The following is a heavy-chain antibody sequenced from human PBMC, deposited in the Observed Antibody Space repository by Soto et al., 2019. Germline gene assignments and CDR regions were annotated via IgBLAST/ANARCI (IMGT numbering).Heavy chain of an antibody. V-gene: IGHV3-74*01. CDR2: INTDGTNS. CDR3: VREFCSGGNCYTYYFDP. J-gene: IGHJ5*02. D-gene: IGHD2-15*01. CDR1: GLTFNRYW. Sequence: GGSLRLSCAASGLTFNRYWMHWVRHAPGKGLVWVSHINTDGTNSNYADSVKGRFTISRDNAKSTLFLQMNSLRDEDTAVYYCVREFCSGGNCYTYYFDPWGQGSPVTVSS.